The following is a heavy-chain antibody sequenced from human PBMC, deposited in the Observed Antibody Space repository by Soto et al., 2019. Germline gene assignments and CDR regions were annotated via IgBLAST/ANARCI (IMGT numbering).Heavy chain of an antibody. J-gene: IGHJ6*02. CDR1: GFTFSSYA. CDR2: ISGSGGST. CDR3: AKVNVDTAMGPLGYYYGMDV. V-gene: IGHV3-23*01. D-gene: IGHD5-18*01. Sequence: GGSLRLSCAASGFTFSSYAMSWVRQAPGKGLEWVSAISGSGGSTYYADSVKGRFTISRDNSKNTLYLQMNSLRAEGTAVYYCAKVNVDTAMGPLGYYYGMDVWGQGTTVTVSS.